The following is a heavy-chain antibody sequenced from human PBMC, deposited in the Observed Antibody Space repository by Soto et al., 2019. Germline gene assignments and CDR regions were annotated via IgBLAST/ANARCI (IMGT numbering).Heavy chain of an antibody. CDR3: ARYRREAVAGYTLDN. D-gene: IGHD6-13*01. V-gene: IGHV4-59*01. CDR2: VYNSGST. Sequence: TLSLTCTVSGGSISSNYWTWIRQPPGKGLEWIGYVYNSGSTNYNPSLKSRVTISEDTSKGQFSLKVNSMTAADTAVYYCARYRREAVAGYTLDNWGQGILVTVSS. J-gene: IGHJ4*02. CDR1: GGSISSNY.